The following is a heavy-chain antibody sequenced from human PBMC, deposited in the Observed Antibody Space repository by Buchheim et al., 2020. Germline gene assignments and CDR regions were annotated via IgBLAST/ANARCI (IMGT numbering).Heavy chain of an antibody. Sequence: EVQLLESGGGLVQPGGSLRLSCAASGFSFSIYAMTWVRQAPGKGLEWVSAISGSGGTTYYADSVEGRFSISRNNSKNTLYLQMNSLRAEDTAVYYCAKASCSSTSCSRYYYYGMDVWGQGTT. CDR3: AKASCSSTSCSRYYYYGMDV. J-gene: IGHJ6*02. V-gene: IGHV3-23*01. CDR2: ISGSGGTT. CDR1: GFSFSIYA. D-gene: IGHD2-2*01.